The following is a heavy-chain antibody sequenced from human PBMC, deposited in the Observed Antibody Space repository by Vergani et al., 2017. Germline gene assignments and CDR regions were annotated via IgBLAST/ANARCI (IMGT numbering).Heavy chain of an antibody. CDR3: VCRATSPPRCFDC. J-gene: IGHJ4*02. D-gene: IGHD2-2*01. Sequence: QVQLRESGPGLVKPSETLSLTCTVSSGSITSGDSYWSWIRQHPKTGLEWIGYIRYDGRTYYNPSLKSRVTTSVDASKNQFSLKLTSVTAADTAVYRCVCRATSPPRCFDCWGQGTLVIVSS. CDR2: IRYDGRT. CDR1: SGSITSGDSY. V-gene: IGHV4-30-4*01.